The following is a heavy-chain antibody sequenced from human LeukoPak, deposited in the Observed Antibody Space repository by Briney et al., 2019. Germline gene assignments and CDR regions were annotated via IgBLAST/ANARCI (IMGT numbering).Heavy chain of an antibody. CDR1: GFTFSDYW. Sequence: GGPLTLSCAASGFTFSDYWMLWVRQATGQGLVWVTRTEGDGSKTTYAESVKGRFTISRDNAKNTLSLQMNSLRAEDTAVYYCARVSYASGAYPIDYWGQGTLVTVTS. D-gene: IGHD2-2*01. J-gene: IGHJ4*02. CDR3: ARVSYASGAYPIDY. V-gene: IGHV3-74*01. CDR2: TEGDGSKT.